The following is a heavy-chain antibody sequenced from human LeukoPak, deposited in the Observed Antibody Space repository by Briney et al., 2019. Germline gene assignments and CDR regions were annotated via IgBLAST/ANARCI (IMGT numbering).Heavy chain of an antibody. V-gene: IGHV1-2*06. J-gene: IGHJ4*02. D-gene: IGHD2-15*01. CDR1: GYTFTGYY. Sequence: EASVKVSCKASGYTFTGYYMHWVRQAPGQGLEWMGRINPNSGGTNYAQKFQGRVTMTRDTSISTAYMELSRLRSDDTAVYYCARQSMVVAARLIDYWGQGTLVTVSS. CDR2: INPNSGGT. CDR3: ARQSMVVAARLIDY.